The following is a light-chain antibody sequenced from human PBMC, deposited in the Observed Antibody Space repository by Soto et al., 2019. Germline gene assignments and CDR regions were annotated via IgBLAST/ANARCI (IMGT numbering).Light chain of an antibody. CDR2: EVS. CDR3: SSYTSSSTLCV. Sequence: QSVLTQPASVSGSPGQSITISCTGTSSDVGGYNYVSWYQQHPGKAPKLMIYEVSNRPSGVPNRFSGSKSGNTASLTISGLQAEDEADYYCSSYTSSSTLCVFGTGTKVTVL. V-gene: IGLV2-14*01. CDR1: SSDVGGYNY. J-gene: IGLJ1*01.